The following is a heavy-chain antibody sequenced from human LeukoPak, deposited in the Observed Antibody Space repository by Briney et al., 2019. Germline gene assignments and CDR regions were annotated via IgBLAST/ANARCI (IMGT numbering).Heavy chain of an antibody. J-gene: IGHJ3*02. CDR3: ARGYYGDDAFDI. Sequence: SETLSLTCTVSGGSISSSSYYWGWIRQPPGKGLEWIGSIDYSGSTYYNPSLKSRVTISVDTSKNQFSLKLSSVTAADTAVYYCARGYYGDDAFDIWGQGTMVTVSS. CDR2: IDYSGST. V-gene: IGHV4-39*07. CDR1: GGSISSSSYY. D-gene: IGHD3-10*01.